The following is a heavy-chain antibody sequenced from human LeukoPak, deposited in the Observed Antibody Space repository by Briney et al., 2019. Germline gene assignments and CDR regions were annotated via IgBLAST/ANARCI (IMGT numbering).Heavy chain of an antibody. CDR2: ISHRGST. CDR1: GFAISSGYY. CDR3: ARESPSDLGGSNDFES. Sequence: SSETLSLTCTVSGFAISSGYYWGWIRQPPGKGLEWIGTISHRGSTYYNPSLKGRVTMSVDTSKNQLSLKLRSVTAADTAVYYCARESPSDLGGSNDFESRGQGTLVTVSS. D-gene: IGHD3-16*01. V-gene: IGHV4-38-2*02. J-gene: IGHJ4*02.